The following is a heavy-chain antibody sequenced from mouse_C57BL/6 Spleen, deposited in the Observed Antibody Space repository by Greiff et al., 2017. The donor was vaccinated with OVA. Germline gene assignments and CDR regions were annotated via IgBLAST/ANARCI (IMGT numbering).Heavy chain of an antibody. CDR2: IDPSDSYT. CDR3: ARSDDGYYAWFAY. V-gene: IGHV1-69*01. D-gene: IGHD2-3*01. J-gene: IGHJ3*01. CDR1: GYTFTSYW. Sequence: QVQLQQPGAELVMPGASVKLSCKASGYTFTSYWMHWVKQRPGQGLEWIGEIDPSDSYTNYNQKFKGKSTLTVDKSSSTAYMQLSRLTSEDSAVYDCARSDDGYYAWFAYWGQGTLVTVSA.